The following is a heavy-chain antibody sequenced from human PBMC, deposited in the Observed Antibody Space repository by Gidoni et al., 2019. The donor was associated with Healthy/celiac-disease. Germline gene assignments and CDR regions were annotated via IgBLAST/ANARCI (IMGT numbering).Heavy chain of an antibody. CDR2: IYTSGST. J-gene: IGHJ3*02. CDR3: AGVLVVVAATPCDAFDI. V-gene: IGHV4-61*02. CDR1: GGSIISGSYY. Sequence: QVQLQESGPRLVKLSDALSLTCTVSGGSIISGSYYWSGNRQPAGKGLEWIGRIYTSGSTNYNPSIKSRVTISVDTSKNQFSLKLSSVTAADTAVYYCAGVLVVVAATPCDAFDIWGQGTMVTVSS. D-gene: IGHD2-15*01.